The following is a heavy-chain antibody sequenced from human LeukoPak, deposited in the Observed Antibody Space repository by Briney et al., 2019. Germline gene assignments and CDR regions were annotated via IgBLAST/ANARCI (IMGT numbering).Heavy chain of an antibody. V-gene: IGHV3-33*01. CDR2: IWYDGSNK. Sequence: GRSLRLSCAASGFTFRSYGMHWVRQAPGKGLEWVAVIWYDGSNKYYADSVKGRFTVSRDNSKNTLYLQMNSLRAEDTTVYYCATAVASSSGWYADYWGQGTLVTVSS. CDR3: ATAVASSSGWYADY. D-gene: IGHD6-19*01. J-gene: IGHJ4*02. CDR1: GFTFRSYG.